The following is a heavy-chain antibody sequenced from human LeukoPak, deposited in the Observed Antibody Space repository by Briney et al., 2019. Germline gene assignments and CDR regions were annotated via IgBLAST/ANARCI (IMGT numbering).Heavy chain of an antibody. Sequence: ASVKVSCKASGYTFTSYGISWVRQAPGQGLEWMGWISAYNGNTNHAQKLQGRVTMTTDTSTSTAYMELRSLRSDDTAVYYCARDRRGYSGYDFFAYYYYYYGMDVWGQGTTVTVSS. V-gene: IGHV1-18*01. J-gene: IGHJ6*02. CDR2: ISAYNGNT. D-gene: IGHD5-12*01. CDR3: ARDRRGYSGYDFFAYYYYYYGMDV. CDR1: GYTFTSYG.